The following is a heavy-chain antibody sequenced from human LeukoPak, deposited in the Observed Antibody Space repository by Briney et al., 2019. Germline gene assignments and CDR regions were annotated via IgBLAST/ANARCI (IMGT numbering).Heavy chain of an antibody. V-gene: IGHV3-21*01. Sequence: GGSLRLSYAASGFTFSSYSMNWVRQAPGKGLEWVSSISSSDTYIYHADSVKGRFTISRDNAKNSLYLQMNSLRVEDTAVYYCAIDPSGSSSWVRFDYWGQGTLVTVSS. D-gene: IGHD6-13*01. CDR1: GFTFSSYS. CDR3: AIDPSGSSSWVRFDY. J-gene: IGHJ4*02. CDR2: ISSSDTYI.